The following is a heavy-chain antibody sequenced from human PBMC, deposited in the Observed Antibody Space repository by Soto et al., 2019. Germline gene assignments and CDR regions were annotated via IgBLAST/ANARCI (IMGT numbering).Heavy chain of an antibody. CDR3: ASPHDYGDDAFACDI. CDR1: GGTFSSYT. V-gene: IGHV1-69*02. CDR2: IIPILGIA. J-gene: IGHJ3*02. Sequence: QVQLVQSGAEVKKPGSSVKVSCKASGGTFSSYTISWVRQAPGQGLEWMGRIIPILGIANYAQKFQGRVTITADKSTSTAYMELSSLRSEDTAVYYCASPHDYGDDAFACDIWSQGTMVTVSS. D-gene: IGHD4-17*01.